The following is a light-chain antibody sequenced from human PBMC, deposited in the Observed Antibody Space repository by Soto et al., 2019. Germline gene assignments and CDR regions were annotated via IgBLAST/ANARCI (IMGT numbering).Light chain of an antibody. V-gene: IGKV1-5*01. CDR3: QQYNSYSPWT. CDR1: QSISVW. CDR2: DAS. Sequence: DIQMTQSPPTLSASVGDRVSITCRASQSISVWLAWFQQKPGKAPKLLIYDASTLQSEVPSRFSGSGSGTEFTLTISRLQPDDFATYYCQQYNSYSPWTFGQGTKVEIK. J-gene: IGKJ1*01.